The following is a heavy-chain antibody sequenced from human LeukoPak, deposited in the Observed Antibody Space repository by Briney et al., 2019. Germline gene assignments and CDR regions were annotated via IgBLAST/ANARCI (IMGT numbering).Heavy chain of an antibody. V-gene: IGHV1-8*01. Sequence: ASVKVSCKASGYTFTSYDINWVRQATGQGLEWMGWMNPNSGNTGYAQKFQGRVTMTRNTSISTAYMELSSLRSEDTAVHYCARIITGTDLTLDYWGQGTLVTVSS. J-gene: IGHJ4*02. CDR1: GYTFTSYD. D-gene: IGHD1-20*01. CDR3: ARIITGTDLTLDY. CDR2: MNPNSGNT.